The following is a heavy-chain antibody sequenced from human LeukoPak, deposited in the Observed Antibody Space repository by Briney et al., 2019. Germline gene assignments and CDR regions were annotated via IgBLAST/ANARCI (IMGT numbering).Heavy chain of an antibody. Sequence: GGSLRLSCAASGFTFSSYAMSWVRQAPGKGLELVSAISGSGGSTYYADSVKGRFTISRDNPKNTLYLQMNSLRAEDTAVYYCAKVSSGYYYDYWGQGTLVTVSS. J-gene: IGHJ4*02. V-gene: IGHV3-23*01. CDR1: GFTFSSYA. CDR3: AKVSSGYYYDY. CDR2: ISGSGGST. D-gene: IGHD3-22*01.